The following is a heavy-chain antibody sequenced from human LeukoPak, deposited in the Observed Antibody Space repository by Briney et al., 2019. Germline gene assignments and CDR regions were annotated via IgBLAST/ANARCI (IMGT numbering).Heavy chain of an antibody. V-gene: IGHV3-30-3*01. CDR1: GFTFSNYA. D-gene: IGHD3-22*01. CDR3: ARGRNLVAISGYFDY. Sequence: GSLRLSCAASGFTFSNYAMHWVRQAPGKGLEWVATISYDGDNKYYADSVKGRFTISRDNSKNTLYLQMNNLRAEDTALYYCARGRNLVAISGYFDYWGQGTLVTVSS. J-gene: IGHJ4*02. CDR2: ISYDGDNK.